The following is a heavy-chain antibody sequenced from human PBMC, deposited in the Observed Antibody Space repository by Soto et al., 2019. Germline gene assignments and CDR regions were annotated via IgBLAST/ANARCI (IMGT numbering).Heavy chain of an antibody. CDR1: GDTFSSYA. V-gene: IGHV1-69*01. D-gene: IGHD3-10*01. CDR3: AREAGDYGQPYVAY. CDR2: IIPTFGTV. J-gene: IGHJ4*01. Sequence: QLVQSGPEVKKPGSSVKVSCKSVGDTFSSYAVSWVRQAPGQGLEWMGGIIPTFGTVNYAQKFQGRATITSDEYTRLSYMELSSLKSEDTAVYYCAREAGDYGQPYVAYWGHGNLISVSS.